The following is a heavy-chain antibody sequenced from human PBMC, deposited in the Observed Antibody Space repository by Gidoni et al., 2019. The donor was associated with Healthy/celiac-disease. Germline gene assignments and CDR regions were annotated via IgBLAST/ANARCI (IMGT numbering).Heavy chain of an antibody. J-gene: IGHJ6*02. Sequence: VKKPGSSVKVSCKASGGTFSSYAISWVRQAHGQGLEWMGGIIPIFGTANYAQKFQGRVTITADESTSTAYMELSSLRSEDTAVYYCARASPRGYSYGGVYYYGMDVWGQGTTVTVSS. V-gene: IGHV1-69*01. CDR3: ARASPRGYSYGGVYYYGMDV. CDR2: IIPIFGTA. D-gene: IGHD5-18*01. CDR1: GGTFSSYA.